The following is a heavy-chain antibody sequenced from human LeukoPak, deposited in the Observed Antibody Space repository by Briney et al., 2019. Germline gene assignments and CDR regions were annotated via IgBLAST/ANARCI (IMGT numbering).Heavy chain of an antibody. Sequence: QPGGSLRLSCAASGFTFSSYWMHWVRQAPGKGLVWVSRINSDGSSTSYADSVKGRFTISRDNAKSTLYLQMNSLRAEDTALYYCAKDQKYRSSSNCQLGPRGYYYYYGMDVWGQGTTVTVSS. CDR1: GFTFSSYW. CDR3: AKDQKYRSSSNCQLGPRGYYYYYGMDV. J-gene: IGHJ6*02. CDR2: INSDGSST. D-gene: IGHD2-2*01. V-gene: IGHV3-74*01.